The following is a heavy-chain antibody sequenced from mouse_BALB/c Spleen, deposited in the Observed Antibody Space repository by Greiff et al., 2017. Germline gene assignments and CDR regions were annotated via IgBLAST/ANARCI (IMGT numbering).Heavy chain of an antibody. CDR3: TRWGDYDEFAY. J-gene: IGHJ3*01. Sequence: VQLQQSGAELVKPGASVKLSCKASGYTFTSYYMYWVKQRPGQGLEWIGEINPSNGGTNFNEKFKSKATLTVDKSSSTAYMQLSSLTSEDSAVYYCTRWGDYDEFAYWGQGTLVTVSA. D-gene: IGHD2-4*01. CDR1: GYTFTSYY. V-gene: IGHV1S81*02. CDR2: INPSNGGT.